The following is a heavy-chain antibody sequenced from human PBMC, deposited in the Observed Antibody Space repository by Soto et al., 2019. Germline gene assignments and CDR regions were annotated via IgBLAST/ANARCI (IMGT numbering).Heavy chain of an antibody. D-gene: IGHD3-10*01. CDR2: IYYSGST. CDR1: GGSISSGGYY. CDR3: ARLLWFGELSGYYGMDV. V-gene: IGHV4-31*03. J-gene: IGHJ6*02. Sequence: QVQLQESGPGLVKPSQTLSLTCTVSGGSISSGGYYWSWIRQHPGKGLEWIGYIYYSGSTYYNPSLKRRVTISVDPSKNQFSLKLSSVTAADTAVYYCARLLWFGELSGYYGMDVWGQGTTVTVSS.